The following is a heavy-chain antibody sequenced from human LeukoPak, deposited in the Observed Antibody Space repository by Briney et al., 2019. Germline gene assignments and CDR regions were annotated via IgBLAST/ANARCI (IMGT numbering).Heavy chain of an antibody. V-gene: IGHV1-69*05. CDR1: GGTFSSYA. D-gene: IGHD1-7*01. J-gene: IGHJ6*03. Sequence: SVKVSCKASGGTFSSYAISWLRQAPVQGLEWMGRIIPIFGTANYAQKFQGRVTITTDESTSTAYMELSSLRSEDTAVYYCAREGLQTYNWNYYVGYYSYYYMDVWGKGTTVTVSS. CDR2: IIPIFGTA. CDR3: AREGLQTYNWNYYVGYYSYYYMDV.